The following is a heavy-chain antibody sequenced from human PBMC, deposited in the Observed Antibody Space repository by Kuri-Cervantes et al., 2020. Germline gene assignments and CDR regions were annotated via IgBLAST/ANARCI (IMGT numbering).Heavy chain of an antibody. V-gene: IGHV4-4*02. CDR2: IYYSGST. D-gene: IGHD3-22*01. CDR3: AREGKDYYDSSGYFNWFDP. J-gene: IGHJ5*02. Sequence: GSLRLSCAVSGGSISSSNWWSWVRQHPGKGLEWIGYIYYSGSTYYNPSLKSRVIISVDTSKNQFSLKLSSVTAADTAVYYCAREGKDYYDSSGYFNWFDPWGQGTLVTVSS. CDR1: GGSISSSNW.